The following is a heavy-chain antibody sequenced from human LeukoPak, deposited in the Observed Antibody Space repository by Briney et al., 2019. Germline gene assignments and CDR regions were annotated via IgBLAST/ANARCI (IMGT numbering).Heavy chain of an antibody. J-gene: IGHJ4*02. V-gene: IGHV4-59*01. Sequence: SETLSLTWTVSGGSISSYYWSWIRQPPGKGLEWIGYIYYSGSTNYNPSLKSRVTISVDTSKNQFSLKLSSVTAADTAVYYCARGGRRYFDWLRDSLFDYWGQGTLVTVSS. D-gene: IGHD3-9*01. CDR1: GGSISSYY. CDR2: IYYSGST. CDR3: ARGGRRYFDWLRDSLFDY.